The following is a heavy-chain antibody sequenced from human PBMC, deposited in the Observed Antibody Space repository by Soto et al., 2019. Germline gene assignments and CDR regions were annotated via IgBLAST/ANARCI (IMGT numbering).Heavy chain of an antibody. CDR2: IYYSGRT. V-gene: IGHV4-59*01. CDR1: GGSINNYY. Sequence: SETLSLTCTVSGGSINNYYWSWIRQPPGKGLEWIGYIYYSGRTNYNPSLKSRVTISVDTSKSQFSLSLSSVTAADTAVYYCARVDELLMGGYYSDYWGQGTLVTVSS. D-gene: IGHD3-10*01. J-gene: IGHJ4*02. CDR3: ARVDELLMGGYYSDY.